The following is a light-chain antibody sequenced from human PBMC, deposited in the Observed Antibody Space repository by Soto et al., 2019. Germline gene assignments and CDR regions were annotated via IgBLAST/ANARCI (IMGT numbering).Light chain of an antibody. CDR2: GAS. CDR1: QSVSNN. J-gene: IGKJ4*01. Sequence: EIVLTQSPATLSVSPGERAALSCRARQSVSNNLAWYQQKPGQPPRLLIFGASTRATGIPARFSGSGSEAEFALTISTLQSEDFAVYYCQQYSVWHLTFGGGTKVEIK. V-gene: IGKV3D-15*01. CDR3: QQYSVWHLT.